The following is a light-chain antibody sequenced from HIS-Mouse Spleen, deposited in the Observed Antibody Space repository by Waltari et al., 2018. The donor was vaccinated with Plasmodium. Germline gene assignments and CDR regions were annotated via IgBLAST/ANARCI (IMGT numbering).Light chain of an antibody. CDR3: QQYNNWSFT. CDR2: GAS. J-gene: IGKJ3*01. CDR1: KSVSSN. Sequence: EIVMTQSPATLSVSPGERATLPCRASKSVSSNLAWSQQKPCPAPRLLIYGASTRANGIPARFSGSGSWTEFTLTIRSLPSEDFAVYYCQQYNNWSFTFGPGTKVDIK. V-gene: IGKV3-15*01.